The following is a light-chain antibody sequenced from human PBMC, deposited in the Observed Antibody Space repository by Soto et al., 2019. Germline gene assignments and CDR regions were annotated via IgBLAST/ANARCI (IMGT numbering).Light chain of an antibody. CDR3: QQYGSSPIT. Sequence: EIVLTQSPGTLSLSPGERATLSCRASQSVSSNYLAWYQQKPGQAPRVLIYVASSRATGIPDRCSGSGSGTDLPLTISRLEPEDFAVYYCQQYGSSPITFGQGTRLEIK. V-gene: IGKV3-20*01. CDR1: QSVSSNY. J-gene: IGKJ5*01. CDR2: VAS.